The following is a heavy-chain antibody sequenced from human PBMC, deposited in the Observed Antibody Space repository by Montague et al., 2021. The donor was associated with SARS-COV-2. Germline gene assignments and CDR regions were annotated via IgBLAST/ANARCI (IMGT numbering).Heavy chain of an antibody. J-gene: IGHJ5*02. D-gene: IGHD3-10*01. CDR1: GGSISSDNW. CDR2: IFHSGST. V-gene: IGHV4-4*02. CDR3: ARRITMVRGVTKRNNWFDP. Sequence: SETLSLTCAVSGGSISSDNWWSWVRQSPGKGLEWIGEIFHSGSTNYNPSLKRRVTMSVDKSKNDFSLKLSPVTAADTAMYYCARRITMVRGVTKRNNWFDPWGRGILVTVSS.